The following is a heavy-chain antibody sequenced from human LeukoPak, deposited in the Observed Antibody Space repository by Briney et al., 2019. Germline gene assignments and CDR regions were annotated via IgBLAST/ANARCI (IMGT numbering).Heavy chain of an antibody. D-gene: IGHD3-3*01. J-gene: IGHJ4*02. CDR2: ISGSGGST. Sequence: GGSLRLSCTASGFTSNSDAMNWVRQAPGKGLEWVATISGSGGSTYYTDSVKGRFTISRDNFKNMVFLQMNSLKAEDTAIYYCAKDFYDFWSGFDYWGQGTLVTVSS. CDR3: AKDFYDFWSGFDY. V-gene: IGHV3-23*01. CDR1: GFTSNSDA.